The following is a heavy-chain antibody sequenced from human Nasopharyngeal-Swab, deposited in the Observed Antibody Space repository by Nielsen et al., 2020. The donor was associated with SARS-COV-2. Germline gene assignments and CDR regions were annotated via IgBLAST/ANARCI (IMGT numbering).Heavy chain of an antibody. J-gene: IGHJ3*02. Sequence: SETLSLTCTVSGGSISSYYWSWIRQPPGKGLEWIGYIYYSGSTNSNPSLKSRVTISVDTSKNQFSLKLSSVTAADTAVYYCARTGDLDSVVVPAALWAFDIWGQGTMVTVSS. CDR2: IYYSGST. V-gene: IGHV4-59*01. CDR1: GGSISSYY. CDR3: ARTGDLDSVVVPAALWAFDI. D-gene: IGHD2-2*03.